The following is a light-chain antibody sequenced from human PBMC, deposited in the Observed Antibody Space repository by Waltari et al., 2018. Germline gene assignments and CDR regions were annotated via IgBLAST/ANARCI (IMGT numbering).Light chain of an antibody. V-gene: IGKV1-12*01. CDR2: AAS. CDR1: HDIKNW. J-gene: IGKJ2*03. Sequence: VSASVGDSVSITCRASHDIKNWVAWYQQRPGKAPQLLIYAASTLQTGVPSRFSGSGSGTDFTLTINGLQPEDFATYFCQRADTFPHSFGQGTKLKIK. CDR3: QRADTFPHS.